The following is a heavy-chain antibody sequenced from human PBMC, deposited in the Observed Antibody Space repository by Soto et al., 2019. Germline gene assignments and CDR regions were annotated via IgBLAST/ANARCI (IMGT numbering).Heavy chain of an antibody. V-gene: IGHV4-39*01. Sequence: TLSLTRTVSGGSISSSSYYWGWIRQPPGKGLEWIGSIYYSGSTYYNPSLKSRVTISVDTSKNQFSLKLSSVTAADTAVYYCAIVVVPAATYRAEDYYYYGMDVWGQGTTVTVSS. CDR3: AIVVVPAATYRAEDYYYYGMDV. CDR2: IYYSGST. D-gene: IGHD2-2*01. J-gene: IGHJ6*02. CDR1: GGSISSSSYY.